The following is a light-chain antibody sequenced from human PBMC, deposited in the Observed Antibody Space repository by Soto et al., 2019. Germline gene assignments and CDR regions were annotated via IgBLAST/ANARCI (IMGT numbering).Light chain of an antibody. CDR2: WAS. J-gene: IGKJ2*01. CDR3: HQYYSTPHT. CDR1: QSVLYSSNNKNY. Sequence: DIVMTQSPDSLAVSLGERATINCRSSQSVLYSSNNKNYLAWYQQKPGQPPKLLIYWASTREFGVPDRFSGSGSGTDFTLTISSLQAEDVAVYYCHQYYSTPHTFGQGTKLEIK. V-gene: IGKV4-1*01.